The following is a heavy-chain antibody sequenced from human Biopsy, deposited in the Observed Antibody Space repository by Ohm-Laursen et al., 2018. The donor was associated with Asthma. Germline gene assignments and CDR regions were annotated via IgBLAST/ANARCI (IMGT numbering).Heavy chain of an antibody. CDR1: GYTFNSAS. CDR2: LSVYNGNT. V-gene: IGHV1-18*01. D-gene: IGHD3-10*01. Sequence: GASVKVSCKASGYTFNSASITWVRQAPGQGLEWMGWLSVYNGNTKVAQKLQDRVTMITDTSTSTAYMELRSLRSDDTAVYFCARAVDYSHYYGIDVWGQGTTVTVS. CDR3: ARAVDYSHYYGIDV. J-gene: IGHJ6*02.